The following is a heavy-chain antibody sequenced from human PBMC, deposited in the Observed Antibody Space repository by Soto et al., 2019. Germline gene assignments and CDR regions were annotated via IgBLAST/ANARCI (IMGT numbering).Heavy chain of an antibody. J-gene: IGHJ6*02. CDR3: ARDGYCSSTSCYPYYYYGMDV. V-gene: IGHV6-1*01. Sequence: SQTLSLTCAISGDSVSSNSAAWNWIRQSPSRGLEWLGRTYYRSKWYNDYAVSVKSRITINPDTSKNQFSLQLNSVTPEDTAVYYCARDGYCSSTSCYPYYYYGMDVWAQGTTVTVSS. CDR1: GDSVSSNSAA. D-gene: IGHD2-2*03. CDR2: TYYRSKWYN.